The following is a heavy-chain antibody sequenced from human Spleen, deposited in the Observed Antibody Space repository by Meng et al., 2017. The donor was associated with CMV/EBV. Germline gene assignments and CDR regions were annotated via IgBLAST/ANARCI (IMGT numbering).Heavy chain of an antibody. D-gene: IGHD1-7*01. Sequence: GESLKISCAASGFIFSSYWMSWVRQAPGKGLEWVSVIYSGGGITYYADSVKGRFIISRDNSKNTLYLQMNSLRAEDTAIYYCAKDADRVTGATSHLDYWGQGTLVTVSS. CDR1: GFIFSSYW. J-gene: IGHJ4*02. V-gene: IGHV3-23*03. CDR2: IYSGGGIT. CDR3: AKDADRVTGATSHLDY.